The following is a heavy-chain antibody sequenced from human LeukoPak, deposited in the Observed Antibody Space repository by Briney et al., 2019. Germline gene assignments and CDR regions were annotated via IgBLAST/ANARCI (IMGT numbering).Heavy chain of an antibody. J-gene: IGHJ4*02. D-gene: IGHD5-12*01. V-gene: IGHV3-33*06. CDR1: GFALGSDG. CDR3: AKTAGRHSGYDLDY. CDR2: IWYDGSNK. Sequence: GGSLRLSCAASGFALGSDGMHWVRQAPGKGLEWVAVIWYDGSNKYYADSVKGRFTISRDNSKNTLYLQMNSLRAEDTAVYYCAKTAGRHSGYDLDYWGQGTLVTVSS.